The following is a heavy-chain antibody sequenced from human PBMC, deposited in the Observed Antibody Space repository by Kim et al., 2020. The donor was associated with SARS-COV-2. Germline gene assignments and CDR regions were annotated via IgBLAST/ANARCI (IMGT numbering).Heavy chain of an antibody. J-gene: IGHJ4*02. V-gene: IGHV3-53*04. CDR3: ARVSLSPRSKFDNSGSYYGDLGFDY. Sequence: GGSLRLSCAASGFTVSSNYMSWVRQAPGKGLEWVSVIYSGGSTYYADSVKGRFTISRHNSKNTLYLQMNSLRAEDTAVYYCARVSLSPRSKFDNSGSYYGDLGFDYWGQGTLVTVSS. D-gene: IGHD1-26*01. CDR2: IYSGGST. CDR1: GFTVSSNY.